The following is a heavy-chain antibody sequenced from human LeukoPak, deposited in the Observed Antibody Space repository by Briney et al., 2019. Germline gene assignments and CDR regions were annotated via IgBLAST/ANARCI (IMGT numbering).Heavy chain of an antibody. Sequence: TSETLSLTCTVSGGSISSSSYYWGWIRQPPGKGLEWIGRIYTSGSTNYNPSLKSRVTMSVDTSKNQFSLKLSPVTAADTAVYYCARAWGYDAFDIWGQGTMVTVSS. CDR3: ARAWGYDAFDI. V-gene: IGHV4-39*07. CDR1: GGSISSSSYY. J-gene: IGHJ3*02. CDR2: IYTSGST. D-gene: IGHD7-27*01.